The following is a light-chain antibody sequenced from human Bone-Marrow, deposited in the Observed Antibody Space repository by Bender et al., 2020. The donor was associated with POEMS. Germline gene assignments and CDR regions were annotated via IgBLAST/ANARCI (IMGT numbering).Light chain of an antibody. J-gene: IGLJ1*01. CDR1: NIGSKG. V-gene: IGLV3-21*02. CDR2: ADS. Sequence: SYVLTQPPSVSVDPGQTATITCGGDNIGSKGVHWYQQRPGQAPVLVVYADSDRRPGIPERFSGSNSGNTATLTISRVEAGDQAAYYCQVWDSSSDHCVFGPGTKVTVL. CDR3: QVWDSSSDHCV.